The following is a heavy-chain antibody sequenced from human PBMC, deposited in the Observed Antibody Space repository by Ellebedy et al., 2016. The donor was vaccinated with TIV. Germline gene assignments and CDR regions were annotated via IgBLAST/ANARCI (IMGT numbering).Heavy chain of an antibody. V-gene: IGHV3-20*01. CDR2: INWNGGST. CDR1: GFTFSSYS. CDR3: ARAQHYCSSTSCYVWGYYFDY. D-gene: IGHD2-2*01. Sequence: GGSLRLSXAASGFTFSSYSMNWVRQAPGKGLEWVSGINWNGGSTGYADSVKGRFTISRDNAKNSLYLQMNSLRAEDTALYHCARAQHYCSSTSCYVWGYYFDYWGQGTLVTVSS. J-gene: IGHJ4*02.